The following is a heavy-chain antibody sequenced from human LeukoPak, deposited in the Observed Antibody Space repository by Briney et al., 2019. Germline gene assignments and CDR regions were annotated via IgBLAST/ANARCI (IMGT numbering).Heavy chain of an antibody. J-gene: IGHJ5*02. CDR2: IYYSGST. V-gene: IGHV4-31*03. CDR1: GGSISSGGYY. Sequence: SETLSLTCTVSGGSISSGGYYWSWIRQHPGKGLEWIGYIYYSGSTYYNLSLKSRVTISVDTSKNQFSLKLSSVTAADTAVYYCARDSDYGGSPGNWFDPWGQGTLVTVSS. CDR3: ARDSDYGGSPGNWFDP. D-gene: IGHD4-23*01.